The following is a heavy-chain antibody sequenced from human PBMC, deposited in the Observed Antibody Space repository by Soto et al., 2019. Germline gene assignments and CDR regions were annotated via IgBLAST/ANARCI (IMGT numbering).Heavy chain of an antibody. V-gene: IGHV4-30-2*01. J-gene: IGHJ4*02. CDR2: ICHSGST. Sequence: ASETLSLTCAVSGGSISSGGYSWSWIRQPPGKGLEWIGYICHSGSTYYNPSLKSRVTISVDRSKYQFSLKLSSVTAADTAVYYCASGVDTAMAPCFDYWGQGTLVTVSS. CDR3: ASGVDTAMAPCFDY. D-gene: IGHD5-18*01. CDR1: GGSISSGGYS.